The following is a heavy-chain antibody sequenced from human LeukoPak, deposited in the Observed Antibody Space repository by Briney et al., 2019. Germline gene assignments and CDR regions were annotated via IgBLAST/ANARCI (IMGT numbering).Heavy chain of an antibody. CDR3: ARFPGIAAAGDSSGYSDY. Sequence: VASVKVSCKASGYTFTSYYMHWVRQAPGQGLEWMGIINPSGGSTSYAQKFQGRVTMTRDTSTSTVYMELSSLRSEDTAVYYCARFPGIAAAGDSSGYSDYWGQGTLVTVSS. J-gene: IGHJ4*02. V-gene: IGHV1-46*01. CDR1: GYTFTSYY. CDR2: INPSGGST. D-gene: IGHD3-22*01.